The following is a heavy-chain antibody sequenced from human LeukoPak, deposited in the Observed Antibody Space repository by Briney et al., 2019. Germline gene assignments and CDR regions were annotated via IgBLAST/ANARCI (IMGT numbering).Heavy chain of an antibody. CDR1: GYTFTSYY. D-gene: IGHD6-19*01. CDR2: ITTGRGET. CDR3: ARGGKQWRGGNYFDS. J-gene: IGHJ4*02. Sequence: GASVKVSCKASGYTFTSYYIHWVRQAPGQSLEWMGWITTGRGETRYSQEFQRRITFTRDTSASTVYMDLSDLRSEDTAVYYCARGGKQWRGGNYFDSWGQGTLVAVSS. V-gene: IGHV1-3*03.